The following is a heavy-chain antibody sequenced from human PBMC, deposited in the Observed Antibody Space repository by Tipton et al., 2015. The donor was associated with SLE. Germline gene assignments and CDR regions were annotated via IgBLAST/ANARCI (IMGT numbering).Heavy chain of an antibody. D-gene: IGHD1-26*01. Sequence: GSLRLSCAASGFTFSSYWMSWVRQAPGKGLEWVANIKQDGSEKYYVDSVKGRFTISRDNAKNSLYLQMNSLRAEDTAVYYCATPLVGATSAFDIWGQGTMVTVSS. J-gene: IGHJ3*02. CDR2: IKQDGSEK. CDR1: GFTFSSYW. CDR3: ATPLVGATSAFDI. V-gene: IGHV3-7*01.